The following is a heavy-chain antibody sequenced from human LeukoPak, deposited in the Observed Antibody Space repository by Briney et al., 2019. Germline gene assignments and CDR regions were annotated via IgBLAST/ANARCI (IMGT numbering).Heavy chain of an antibody. CDR3: ARSVVGATIYYYGMDV. D-gene: IGHD1-26*01. V-gene: IGHV5-51*01. CDR2: IYPGDSDT. CDR1: GYSFTSYW. Sequence: GESLKISCKGSGYSFTSYWIGWVRQMPGKGLEWMGIIYPGDSDTRYSPSFQGQVTISADKSISTAYLQWSSLKASDTAMYYCARSVVGATIYYYGMDVWGQGTTVTVSS. J-gene: IGHJ6*02.